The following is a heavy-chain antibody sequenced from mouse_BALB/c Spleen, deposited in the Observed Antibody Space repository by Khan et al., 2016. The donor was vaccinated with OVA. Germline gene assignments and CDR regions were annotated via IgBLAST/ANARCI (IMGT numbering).Heavy chain of an antibody. CDR3: SRTYLSYGNYGDYFTMDY. CDR1: GFSLTSYG. CDR2: IWSGGST. Sequence: QVQLQQPGPGLVQPSQSLSITCTVSGFSLTSYGVPWVRQSPGKGLEWLGVIWSGGSTDYNSAFISRLTISKDNSKSQVFFKMNSLQANDTAIYYCSRTYLSYGNYGDYFTMDYWGQGTSVTVSS. V-gene: IGHV2-2*02. J-gene: IGHJ4*01. D-gene: IGHD2-1*01.